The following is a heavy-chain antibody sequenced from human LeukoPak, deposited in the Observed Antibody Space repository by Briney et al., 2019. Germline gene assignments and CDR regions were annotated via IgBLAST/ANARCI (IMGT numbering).Heavy chain of an antibody. CDR1: GYTFTSYD. CDR3: ARDQFHISDCLGDCYSDY. D-gene: IGHD2-21*02. Sequence: GASVKVSCKASGYTFTSYDINWVRQATGQGLEWMGWMNPNSGNTGYAQKFQGRVTMTRNTSISTVYMELSSLSSEDTAVYYCARDQFHISDCLGDCYSDYWGQGTLVTVSA. J-gene: IGHJ4*02. CDR2: MNPNSGNT. V-gene: IGHV1-8*01.